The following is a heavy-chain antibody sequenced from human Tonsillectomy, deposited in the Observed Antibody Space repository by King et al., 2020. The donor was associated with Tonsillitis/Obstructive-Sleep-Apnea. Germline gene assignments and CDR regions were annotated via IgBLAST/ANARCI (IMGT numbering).Heavy chain of an antibody. CDR2: ITTYNGNT. D-gene: IGHD6-13*01. J-gene: IGHJ4*02. CDR3: SGSIGSSWYFPPFDY. CDR1: GYTFTNYG. V-gene: IGHV1-18*01. Sequence: VQLVQSGAEVKMPGASVKVSCKTSGYTFTNYGITWVRQAPGQGPEWMGGITTYNGNTNYAQKLQGRVTMTTDTSTSTAYMELRSLRSDDPAVYYWSGSIGSSWYFPPFDYWGQGTLVTVSS.